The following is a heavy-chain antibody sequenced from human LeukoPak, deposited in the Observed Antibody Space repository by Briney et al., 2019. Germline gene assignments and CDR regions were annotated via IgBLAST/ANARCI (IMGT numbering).Heavy chain of an antibody. CDR3: ARQDTAMALAFDY. Sequence: PSETLSLTCTVSGGSISSGDYYWSWIRQPPGKGLEWIGYIYYSGSTYYNPSLKSRVTISVDTSKNQFSLKLSSVTAADTAVYYCARQDTAMALAFDYWGQGTLVIVSS. CDR2: IYYSGST. V-gene: IGHV4-30-4*08. D-gene: IGHD5-18*01. CDR1: GGSISSGDYY. J-gene: IGHJ4*02.